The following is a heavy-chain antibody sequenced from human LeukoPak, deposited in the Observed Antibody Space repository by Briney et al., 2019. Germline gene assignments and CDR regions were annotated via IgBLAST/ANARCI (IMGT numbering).Heavy chain of an antibody. J-gene: IGHJ3*02. V-gene: IGHV4-61*02. CDR1: GGSISSGSYY. Sequence: SETLSLTCTVSGGSISSGSYYWSWIRQPAGRGLEWIGPIYTSGNTNYNPSLKSRVTISVDTSKNQFSLKLSSVTAADTAVYFCARGPYSYDSSGAFDIWGQGTMVTVSS. D-gene: IGHD3-22*01. CDR3: ARGPYSYDSSGAFDI. CDR2: IYTSGNT.